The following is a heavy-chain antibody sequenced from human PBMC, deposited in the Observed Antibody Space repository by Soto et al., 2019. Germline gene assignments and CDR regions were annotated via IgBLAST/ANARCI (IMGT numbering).Heavy chain of an antibody. J-gene: IGHJ4*02. Sequence: QVQLVQSGAEVKKPGASVKVSCKTSGYAFTSNDITWVRQATGQGLEWMGWMNANSGSTGYAQKFQGRVTMTRNTSISTAYLELSSPRSEDTAVYYCARDSTSPDYWGQGTLVTVSS. V-gene: IGHV1-8*01. CDR3: ARDSTSPDY. D-gene: IGHD2-2*01. CDR1: GYAFTSND. CDR2: MNANSGST.